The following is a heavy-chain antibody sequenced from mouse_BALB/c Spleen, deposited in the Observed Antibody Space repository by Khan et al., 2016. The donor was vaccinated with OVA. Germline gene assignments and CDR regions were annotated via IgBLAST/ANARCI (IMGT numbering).Heavy chain of an antibody. CDR1: GYSITSDYA. J-gene: IGHJ3*01. D-gene: IGHD3-3*01. V-gene: IGHV3-2*02. Sequence: EVQLQESGPGLVKPSQSLSLTCTVTGYSITSDYAWNWIRQFPGNKLEWMGYITYSGITSYIPSLKRRISITRATSTNQFFLQLISVTSEDTATYYCVRGRTYRDKGTLVTVSA. CDR3: VRGRTY. CDR2: ITYSGIT.